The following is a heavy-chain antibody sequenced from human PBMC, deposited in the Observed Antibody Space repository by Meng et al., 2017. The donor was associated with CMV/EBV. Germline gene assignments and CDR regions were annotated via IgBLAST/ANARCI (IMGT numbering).Heavy chain of an antibody. CDR2: IDWDDDK. V-gene: IGHV2-70D*14. CDR3: AKEVVRGENWFDP. J-gene: IGHJ5*02. D-gene: IGHD3-10*01. CDR1: GFSLSTSGMR. Sequence: SGPTLVTPTQTRTLTCTFSGFSLSTSGMRGSWSRQPPGKALEWLARIDWDDDKFYSTSLKTRLTISKDTSKNQVVLTMTNMDPVDTATYYCAKEVVRGENWFDPWGQGTLVTVSS.